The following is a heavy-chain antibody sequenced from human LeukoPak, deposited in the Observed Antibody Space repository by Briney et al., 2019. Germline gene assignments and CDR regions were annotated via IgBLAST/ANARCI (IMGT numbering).Heavy chain of an antibody. Sequence: ASVKVSCKASGYTFSTYGINWVRQAPGQGLEWMGWISPYNGVTNYAQRFQGRVTMTTDTFMTTAYMKLNSLRYDDTAVYYCARDFGKSWVYPHWFDPWGQGTLVTVSS. CDR2: ISPYNGVT. J-gene: IGHJ5*02. D-gene: IGHD5/OR15-5a*01. CDR3: ARDFGKSWVYPHWFDP. V-gene: IGHV1-18*01. CDR1: GYTFSTYG.